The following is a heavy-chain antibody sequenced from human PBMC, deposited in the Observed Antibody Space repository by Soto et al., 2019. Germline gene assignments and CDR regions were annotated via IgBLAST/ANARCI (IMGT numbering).Heavy chain of an antibody. CDR3: AKDDSGAADI. Sequence: QVQLQESGPGLVKPSETLSLTCTVSGGSISSYYWSWIRQPAGKGLEWIGRVDTTGGTNYIASLKSRVTMSVDTSKNQFSLNLRFVTAADTAVYFCAKDDSGAADIWGQGTMVTVS. CDR1: GGSISSYY. V-gene: IGHV4-4*07. D-gene: IGHD3-16*01. J-gene: IGHJ3*02. CDR2: VDTTGGT.